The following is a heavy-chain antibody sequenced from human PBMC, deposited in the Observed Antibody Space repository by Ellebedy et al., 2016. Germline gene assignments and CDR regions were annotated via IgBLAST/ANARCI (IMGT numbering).Heavy chain of an antibody. D-gene: IGHD2-15*01. J-gene: IGHJ3*02. CDR1: GGSISSGDYY. Sequence: SETLSLTCTVSGGSISSGDYYWSWIRQPPGKGLEWIGYIYYSGSTYYNPSLKSRVTISVDTSKNQFSLKLSSVTAADTAVYYCARGWAYCSGGSCYPDAFDNWGQGTMVTVSS. CDR3: ARGWAYCSGGSCYPDAFDN. CDR2: IYYSGST. V-gene: IGHV4-30-4*01.